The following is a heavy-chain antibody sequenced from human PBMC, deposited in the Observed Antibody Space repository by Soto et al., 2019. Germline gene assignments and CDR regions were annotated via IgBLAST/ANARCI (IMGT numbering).Heavy chain of an antibody. CDR3: ASGGDIVVVPAAMRAGVFDY. CDR2: ISSDGSST. V-gene: IGHV3-74*01. J-gene: IGHJ4*02. Sequence: GGSLRLSCAASGFTFSSYSMNWVRQAPGKGLEWVSAISSDGSSTCYMDSVKGRFTISRDNAKNTLYLQMNSLRAEDTAVYYCASGGDIVVVPAAMRAGVFDYWGQGTLVTVSS. D-gene: IGHD2-2*01. CDR1: GFTFSSYS.